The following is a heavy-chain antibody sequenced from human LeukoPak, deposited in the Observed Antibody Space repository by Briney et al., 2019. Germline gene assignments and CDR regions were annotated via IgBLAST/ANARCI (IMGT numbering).Heavy chain of an antibody. CDR1: GFTFRSYW. D-gene: IGHD3-10*01. V-gene: IGHV3-74*01. CDR2: INSDGSSI. Sequence: GGSLRLSCAASGFTFRSYWMHWVRQAPGKGLVWVSRINSDGSSIAYADSVKGRYTISRDNAKNTLYLQMSSLRAEDTAVYYCARDPAITMVRGVASYYMDVWGKGTTVTVSS. J-gene: IGHJ6*03. CDR3: ARDPAITMVRGVASYYMDV.